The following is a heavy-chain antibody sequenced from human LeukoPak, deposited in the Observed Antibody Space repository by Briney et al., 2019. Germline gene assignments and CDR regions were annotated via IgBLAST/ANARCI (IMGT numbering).Heavy chain of an antibody. J-gene: IGHJ5*02. D-gene: IGHD4-23*01. V-gene: IGHV4-59*08. CDR2: IYYSGST. CDR3: ARHSSVAGKDNWFDP. Sequence: PSKTLSLTCTVSGGSISSYYWSWIRQPPGKGLEWIGYIYYSGSTNYNPSLKSRVTISVDTSKNQFSLKLSSVTAADTAVYYCARHSSVAGKDNWFDPWGQGTLATVSS. CDR1: GGSISSYY.